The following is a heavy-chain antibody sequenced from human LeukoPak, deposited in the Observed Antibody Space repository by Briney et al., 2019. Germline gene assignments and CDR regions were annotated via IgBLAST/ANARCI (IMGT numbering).Heavy chain of an antibody. CDR1: GFTFSSYA. D-gene: IGHD5-18*01. J-gene: IGHJ4*02. Sequence: GGSLRLSCAASGFTFSSYAMSWVRQAPGKGLEWVSAISSSGDRTYYADSVKGRFTISRDNSKNTLYLQVNSLRAEDTAVYNCAKDSLYYSYGLDYWGQGTLVTVSS. CDR2: ISSSGDRT. CDR3: AKDSLYYSYGLDY. V-gene: IGHV3-23*01.